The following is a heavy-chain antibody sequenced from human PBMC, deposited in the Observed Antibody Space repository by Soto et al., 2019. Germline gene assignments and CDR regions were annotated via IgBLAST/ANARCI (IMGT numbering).Heavy chain of an antibody. Sequence: EVQLLESGGGLVQPGGSLRLSCAACGFTFSSYAMSWVRQAPGKGLEWVSAISGSGGSTYYADSVKGRFTISRDNSKNTLHLQMNSLSAEDTAVYYCAKDYYASSGYYYYPDYWGQGTLVTFSS. V-gene: IGHV3-23*01. CDR1: GFTFSSYA. CDR3: AKDYYASSGYYYYPDY. J-gene: IGHJ4*02. CDR2: ISGSGGST. D-gene: IGHD3-22*01.